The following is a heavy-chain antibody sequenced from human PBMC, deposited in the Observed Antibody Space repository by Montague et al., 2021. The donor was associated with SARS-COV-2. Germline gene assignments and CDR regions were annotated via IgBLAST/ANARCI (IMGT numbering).Heavy chain of an antibody. CDR2: ISWDGGST. V-gene: IGHV3-43*01. Sequence: SLRLSCAASGFTFDDYTMHWVRQAPGKGLEWVSLISWDGGSTYYADSVKGRFTISRDNNKNSLYLQMNSLRTEDTALYYCAKDMGAWNYCYGMDVWGQGTTVTVSS. CDR3: AKDMGAWNYCYGMDV. J-gene: IGHJ6*02. D-gene: IGHD1-1*01. CDR1: GFTFDDYT.